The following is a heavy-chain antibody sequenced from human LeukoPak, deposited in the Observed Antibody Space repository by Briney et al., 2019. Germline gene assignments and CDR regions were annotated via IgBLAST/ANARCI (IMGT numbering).Heavy chain of an antibody. D-gene: IGHD3-16*01. CDR3: ARDSPFGSS. CDR2: IYHSGTT. V-gene: IGHV4-59*01. CDR1: GGSISTYY. J-gene: IGHJ5*02. Sequence: PSETLSLTCTVSGGSISTYYWSWLRQPPGKGLEWIGYIYHSGTTNYNPSLKSRVTISVDTSKNQFSLNLSSVTAADTAVYYCARDSPFGSSWGQGTLVTVSS.